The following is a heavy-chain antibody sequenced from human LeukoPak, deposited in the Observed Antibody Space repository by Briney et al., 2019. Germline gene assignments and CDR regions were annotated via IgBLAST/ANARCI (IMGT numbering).Heavy chain of an antibody. D-gene: IGHD2-15*01. Sequence: PSETLSLTCTVYGGPFSGYYWSWIRQPPGKGLEWIGEVNHSGTTNYTPSLKNRVAISLDTSKNQFSLKLSSVTAADTAVYYCARHMVVAATVEYFQHWGQGTLVTVSS. CDR1: GGPFSGYY. J-gene: IGHJ1*01. CDR3: ARHMVVAATVEYFQH. V-gene: IGHV4-34*01. CDR2: VNHSGTT.